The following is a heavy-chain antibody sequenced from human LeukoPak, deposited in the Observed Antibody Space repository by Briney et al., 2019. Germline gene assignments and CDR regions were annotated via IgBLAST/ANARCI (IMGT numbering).Heavy chain of an antibody. CDR1: GGSISSYY. D-gene: IGHD1-26*01. CDR2: IYYSGST. CDR3: ARITAVGATTFYYYYMDV. V-gene: IGHV4-59*01. Sequence: SETLSLTCTVSGGSISSYYWSWIRQPPGKGLEWIGYIYYSGSTNYNPSLKSRVTISVDTSKNQFSLKLSSVTAADTAVYYCARITAVGATTFYYYYMDVWGKGTTVTVSS. J-gene: IGHJ6*03.